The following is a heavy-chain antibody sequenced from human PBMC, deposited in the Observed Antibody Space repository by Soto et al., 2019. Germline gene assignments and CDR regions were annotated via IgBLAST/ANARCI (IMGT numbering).Heavy chain of an antibody. CDR1: GFTFSSYA. D-gene: IGHD3-22*01. CDR2: ISYDGSNK. Sequence: QVQLVESGGGVVQPGRSLRLSCAASGFTFSSYAMHWVRQAPGKGLEWVAVISYDGSNKYYADSVKGRFTISRDNSKNTLYLQMNSLRAEDTAVYYCARESYYDSSGYQRYYYYGKDVRGQGTTVTVSS. V-gene: IGHV3-30-3*01. CDR3: ARESYYDSSGYQRYYYYGKDV. J-gene: IGHJ6*02.